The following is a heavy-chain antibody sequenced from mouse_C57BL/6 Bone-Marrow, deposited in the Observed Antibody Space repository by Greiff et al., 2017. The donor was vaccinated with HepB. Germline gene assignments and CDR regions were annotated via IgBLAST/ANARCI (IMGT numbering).Heavy chain of an antibody. V-gene: IGHV1-4*01. Sequence: VQLQQSGAELARPGASVKMSCKASGYTFTSYTMHWVKQRPGQGLEWIGYINPSSGYTKYNQKFKDKATLTADKSSSTDYMQLSSLTSEDSAVYYCALTMVTTFYYAMDYWGQGTSVTVSS. CDR3: ALTMVTTFYYAMDY. CDR2: INPSSGYT. D-gene: IGHD2-2*01. J-gene: IGHJ4*01. CDR1: GYTFTSYT.